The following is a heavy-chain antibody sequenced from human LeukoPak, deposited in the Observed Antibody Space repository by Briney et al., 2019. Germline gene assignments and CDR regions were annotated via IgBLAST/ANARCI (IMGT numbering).Heavy chain of an antibody. V-gene: IGHV4-59*01. D-gene: IGHD1-20*01. CDR2: IYYSGST. Sequence: SETLSLTCTISGGSISSSYWSWIRQPPGKGLEWIGYIYYSGSTNYNPSLKSRVTISVDTSKNQFSLKLSSVTAADTAVYYCARSLTGTTPSPWGQGTLVTVSS. CDR3: ARSLTGTTPSP. J-gene: IGHJ5*02. CDR1: GGSISSSY.